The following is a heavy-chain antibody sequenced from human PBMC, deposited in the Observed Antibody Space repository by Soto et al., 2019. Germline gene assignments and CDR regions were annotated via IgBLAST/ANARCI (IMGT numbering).Heavy chain of an antibody. CDR1: GGSISSGDYY. Sequence: QVQLQESGPGLVKPSQTLSLTCTVSGGSISSGDYYWSWIRQPPGKGLEWIGYIYYSGSTYNNPSLKRQVTISVDTSKNQCSLKLSSVTAADTAVYYCAREKVNGDHLDYWGQGTLVTVSS. CDR3: AREKVNGDHLDY. D-gene: IGHD4-17*01. V-gene: IGHV4-30-4*01. CDR2: IYYSGST. J-gene: IGHJ4*02.